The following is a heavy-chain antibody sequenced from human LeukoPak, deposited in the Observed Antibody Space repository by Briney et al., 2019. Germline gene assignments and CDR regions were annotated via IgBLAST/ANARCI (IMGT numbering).Heavy chain of an antibody. V-gene: IGHV3-21*01. CDR2: ISSGSSYI. D-gene: IGHD6-13*01. Sequence: GGSLRLSCAASGFTFSSYSMNWVRQAPGKGLEWVSSISSGSSYIYYADSVKGRFTISRDNAKNSLYLQMNSLRAEDTAVYYCARQISAAGNPRIDYWGQGTLVTVSS. CDR1: GFTFSSYS. CDR3: ARQISAAGNPRIDY. J-gene: IGHJ4*02.